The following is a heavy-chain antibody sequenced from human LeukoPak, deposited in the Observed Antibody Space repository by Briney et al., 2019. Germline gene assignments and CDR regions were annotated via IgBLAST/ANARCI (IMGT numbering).Heavy chain of an antibody. D-gene: IGHD6-13*01. CDR2: VANNGRDK. CDR1: GFTFSNYG. V-gene: IGHV3-30*18. Sequence: GRSLRLSCAASGFTFSNYGMHWVRQAPGKGLEWVAVVANNGRDKRYADSVKGRFTISRDNSKNTVYLQMNSLRAEDTAVYYCAKDLNVAAAGYYFDYWGQGTLVTVSS. J-gene: IGHJ4*02. CDR3: AKDLNVAAAGYYFDY.